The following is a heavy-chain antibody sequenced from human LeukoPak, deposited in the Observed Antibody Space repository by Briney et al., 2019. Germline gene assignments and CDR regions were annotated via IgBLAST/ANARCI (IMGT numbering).Heavy chain of an antibody. V-gene: IGHV1-2*02. D-gene: IGHD6-19*01. CDR1: GYTFTGYY. Sequence: ASVKVSCKASGYTFTGYYMHWVRQAPGQGLEWMGWINPNSGGTNYAQKFQGRVTMTWDTSISTAYMELSRLRSDDTAVYYCARVVSGWSAFDYWGQGTLVTVSS. J-gene: IGHJ4*02. CDR3: ARVVSGWSAFDY. CDR2: INPNSGGT.